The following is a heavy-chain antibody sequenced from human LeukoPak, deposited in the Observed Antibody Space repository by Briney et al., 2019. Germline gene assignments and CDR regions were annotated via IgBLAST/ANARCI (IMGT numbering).Heavy chain of an antibody. J-gene: IGHJ6*03. V-gene: IGHV4-59*01. CDR1: GGYMSPYF. D-gene: IGHD2-15*01. Sequence: SETLSLTCTVSGGYMSPYFRSWIRQPPGKGLEWIGYIYYSGSTNYNPSLKSRVTISVDTSKNQFSLKLSSVTAADTAVYYCALGPASGSSSLYYYYYYYMDVWGKGTTVTVSS. CDR3: ALGPASGSSSLYYYYYYYMDV. CDR2: IYYSGST.